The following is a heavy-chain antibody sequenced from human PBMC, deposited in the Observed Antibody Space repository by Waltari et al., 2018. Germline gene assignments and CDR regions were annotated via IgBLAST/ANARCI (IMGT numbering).Heavy chain of an antibody. CDR1: GGSISSGSYY. D-gene: IGHD3-22*01. Sequence: QVQLQESGPGLVKPSQTLSLTCTVSGGSISSGSYYWSWIRQPAGKGLEWIGRIYTSGSTHHNPSRKRRVTISVDTSKNQFSLKLISVTAADTAVYYCARTKNYYDSSGYAHEGFDYWGQGTLVTVSS. CDR2: IYTSGST. J-gene: IGHJ4*02. V-gene: IGHV4-61*02. CDR3: ARTKNYYDSSGYAHEGFDY.